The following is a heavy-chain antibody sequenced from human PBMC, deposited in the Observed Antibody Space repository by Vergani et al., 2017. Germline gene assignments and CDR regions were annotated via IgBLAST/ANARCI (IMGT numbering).Heavy chain of an antibody. CDR1: GYSISSGYY. Sequence: QVQLQESGPGLVKPSETLSLTCTVSGYSISSGYYWGWIRQPPGKGLEWIGSIYHSVSTYYNPSLKSRVTISVDTSKNQFSLKLISVTAADTAVYYCARDSYCSGGSCYPIYWGQVTLVTVSS. J-gene: IGHJ4*02. CDR2: IYHSVST. D-gene: IGHD2-15*01. V-gene: IGHV4-38-2*02. CDR3: ARDSYCSGGSCYPIY.